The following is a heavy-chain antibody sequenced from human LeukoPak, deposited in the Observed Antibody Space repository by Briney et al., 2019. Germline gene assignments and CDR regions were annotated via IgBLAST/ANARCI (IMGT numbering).Heavy chain of an antibody. V-gene: IGHV3-23*01. CDR1: RFTFSNYA. CDR3: AKDRAPITVFGVAPTASFDY. Sequence: PGGSLRLSCAASRFTFSNYAMSWVRQAPGKGLEWVSAISVGGDTSYADSVRGRFTISRDSSESTLYLQMNSLQAEDTAIYYCAKDRAPITVFGVAPTASFDYWGQGTLVTVSS. CDR2: ISVGGDT. J-gene: IGHJ4*02. D-gene: IGHD3-3*01.